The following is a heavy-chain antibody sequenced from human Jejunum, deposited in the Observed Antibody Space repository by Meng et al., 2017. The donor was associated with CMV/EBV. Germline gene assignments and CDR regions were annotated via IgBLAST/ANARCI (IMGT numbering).Heavy chain of an antibody. CDR1: FTFSHYD. D-gene: IGHD5-18*01. Sequence: FTFSHYDMTWVRQAPRKGLEWVSYISSGGTTIYYADSVKGRFTISRDNAKNSLYLQMNSLRAEDTAVYYCTRGDSVDAAMVGGYWGQGTLVTV. CDR3: TRGDSVDAAMVGGY. J-gene: IGHJ4*02. CDR2: ISSGGTTI. V-gene: IGHV3-48*03.